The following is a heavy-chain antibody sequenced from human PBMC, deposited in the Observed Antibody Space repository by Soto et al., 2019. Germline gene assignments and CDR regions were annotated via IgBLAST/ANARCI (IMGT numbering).Heavy chain of an antibody. CDR2: IYYSGST. Sequence: KTSETLSLTCTVSGGSISSSSYYWGWIRQPPGKGLEWIGSIYYSGSTYYNPSLKSRVTISVDTSKNQFSLKLSSVTAADTAVYYCARLDVFGVVSYGMDVWGQGTTVTVSS. CDR3: ARLDVFGVVSYGMDV. CDR1: GGSISSSSYY. V-gene: IGHV4-39*01. D-gene: IGHD3-3*01. J-gene: IGHJ6*02.